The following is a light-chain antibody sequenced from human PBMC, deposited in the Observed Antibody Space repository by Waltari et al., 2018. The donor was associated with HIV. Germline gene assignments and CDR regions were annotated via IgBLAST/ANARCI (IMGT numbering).Light chain of an antibody. V-gene: IGLV8-61*01. J-gene: IGLJ2*01. Sequence: QTVVTQEPSFSVSPGGTVTLTCGLSSGSVSASYYPSWYQQTPGQAPRTLIYNTNTRSSGGPDRFSGSILGDKAALTITGAQADDESDYYCVLYMGSGISVFGGGTKLTVL. CDR1: SGSVSASYY. CDR3: VLYMGSGISV. CDR2: NTN.